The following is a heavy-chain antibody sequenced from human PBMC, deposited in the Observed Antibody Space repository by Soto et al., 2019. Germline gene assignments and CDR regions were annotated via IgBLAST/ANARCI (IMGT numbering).Heavy chain of an antibody. CDR1: GYTLTELS. CDR2: FDPEDGET. D-gene: IGHD6-19*01. V-gene: IGHV1-24*01. J-gene: IGHJ4*02. Sequence: QVQLVQSGAEVKKPGASVKVSCKVSGYTLTELSMHWVRQAPGKGLEWMGGFDPEDGETIYAQKFHGRVTMTEDTSTDTAYMELSSLRSEDTAVYYCATDEAVAGPRGHFYFDYWGQGTLVTVSS. CDR3: ATDEAVAGPRGHFYFDY.